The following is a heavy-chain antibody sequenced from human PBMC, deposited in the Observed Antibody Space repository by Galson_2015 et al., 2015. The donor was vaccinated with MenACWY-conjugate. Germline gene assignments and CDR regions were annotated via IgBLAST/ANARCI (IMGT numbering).Heavy chain of an antibody. V-gene: IGHV1-69*13. CDR1: GGTFSSYG. CDR3: ARDGHSSTWNQYNWFDP. J-gene: IGHJ5*02. D-gene: IGHD6-13*01. Sequence: SAKASCNASGGTFSSYGISWGRQAPGQGLEWMVAFISNFGAANYGQRFQGRVTMTVDESTNAAYMELISLRSEDTAVYYCARDGHSSTWNQYNWFDPWGQGTLVTVSS. CDR2: FISNFGAA.